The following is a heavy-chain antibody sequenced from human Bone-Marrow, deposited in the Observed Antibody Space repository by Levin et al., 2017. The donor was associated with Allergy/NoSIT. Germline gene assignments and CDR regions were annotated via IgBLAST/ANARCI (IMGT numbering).Heavy chain of an antibody. CDR1: GGSFSTYT. Sequence: SVKVSCKASGGSFSTYTFTWVRQTPGQGLEWMGKIVPIVGRLDYAQQFQDRVTMTAATSTSTVYMELRGLRSEDTALYFCARERGNYGGFYYGLDVWGQGTTVTVSS. V-gene: IGHV1-69*08. CDR2: IVPIVGRL. CDR3: ARERGNYGGFYYGLDV. D-gene: IGHD3-22*01. J-gene: IGHJ6*02.